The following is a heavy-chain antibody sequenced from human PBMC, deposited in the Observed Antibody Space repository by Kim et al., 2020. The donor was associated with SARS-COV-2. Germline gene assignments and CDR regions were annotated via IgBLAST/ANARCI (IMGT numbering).Heavy chain of an antibody. Sequence: SVKGKFAISRDNSKNTLCLQMNSQRAKDTAVYYCARVVEMATIGGLYFGYWGQGTLVTVTS. D-gene: IGHD5-12*01. CDR3: ARVVEMATIGGLYFGY. V-gene: IGHV3-66*01. J-gene: IGHJ4*02.